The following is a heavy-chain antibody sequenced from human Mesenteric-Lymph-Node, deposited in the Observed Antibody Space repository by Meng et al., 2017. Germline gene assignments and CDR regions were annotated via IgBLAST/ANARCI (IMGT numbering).Heavy chain of an antibody. J-gene: IGHJ6*02. V-gene: IGHV3-11*04. D-gene: IGHD1-26*01. CDR2: INSDGSTV. CDR3: ARSFKPAGSPYYYGMDV. Sequence: GESLKISCAASGFTFSHYYMNWIRQAPGKGLEWLAYINSDGSTVFYADSVKGRFTISRDNAKSSLFLQMDSLGAEDTAVYYCARSFKPAGSPYYYGMDVWGQGTTVTVSS. CDR1: GFTFSHYY.